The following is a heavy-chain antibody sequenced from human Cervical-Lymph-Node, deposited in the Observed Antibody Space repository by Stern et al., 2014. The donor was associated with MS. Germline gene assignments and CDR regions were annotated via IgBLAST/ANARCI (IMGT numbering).Heavy chain of an antibody. D-gene: IGHD6-6*01. CDR2: ICWDDDG. V-gene: IGHV2-5*02. Sequence: QVTLRESGPTLVKLTQTLTLTCTFSGFSLSTDGVAVGWIRQPPGKALEWLALICWDDDGRYSPSLKGRLTMNQDTSKTQADPTMTNMDPVDPATYFCAHARRLGKYHSPYYFDYWGQGTLVTVSS. J-gene: IGHJ4*02. CDR1: GFSLSTDGVA. CDR3: AHARRLGKYHSPYYFDY.